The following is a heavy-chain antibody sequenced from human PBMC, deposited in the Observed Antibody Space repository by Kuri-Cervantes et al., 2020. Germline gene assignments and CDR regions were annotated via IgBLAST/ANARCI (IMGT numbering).Heavy chain of an antibody. D-gene: IGHD6-13*01. Sequence: ASVKVSCKVSGYTLTELSMHWVRQAPGKGLGWMGGFDSEDGETIYAQKFQVRVTKTEDTSTDTAYMALSRLRSEDTAKYYCASIWRYSISWYTNTLFWYWGQGTLVTVSS. V-gene: IGHV1-24*01. J-gene: IGHJ4*02. CDR3: ASIWRYSISWYTNTLFWY. CDR2: FDSEDGET. CDR1: GYTLTELS.